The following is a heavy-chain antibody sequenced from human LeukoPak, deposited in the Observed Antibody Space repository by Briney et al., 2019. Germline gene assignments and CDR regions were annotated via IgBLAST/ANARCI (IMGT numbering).Heavy chain of an antibody. CDR1: GFTFSSYG. CDR3: AKGAYSGSYHLDY. J-gene: IGHJ4*02. V-gene: IGHV3-30*02. D-gene: IGHD1-26*01. CDR2: IRYDGSNK. Sequence: GGSLRLSCAASGFTFSSYGMHWVRQAPGKGLEWVAFIRYDGSNKYYADSVKGRFTISRDNSKNTLYLQMNSLRAEDTAVYYCAKGAYSGSYHLDYWGQGTLVTVSS.